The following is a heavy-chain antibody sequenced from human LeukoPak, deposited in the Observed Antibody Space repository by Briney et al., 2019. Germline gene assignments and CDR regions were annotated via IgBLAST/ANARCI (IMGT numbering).Heavy chain of an antibody. CDR3: ARATNWTDAGIDY. J-gene: IGHJ4*02. D-gene: IGHD1-1*01. V-gene: IGHV1-2*02. Sequence: GASVKVPCKTSGYTFTGNYMHWVRQAPGQGLEWLGWINTKSGGTKNAREFQGRVTMTRDTSISTAYMELSRLTSDDTAVYYCARATNWTDAGIDYWGQGSLVTVSS. CDR1: GYTFTGNY. CDR2: INTKSGGT.